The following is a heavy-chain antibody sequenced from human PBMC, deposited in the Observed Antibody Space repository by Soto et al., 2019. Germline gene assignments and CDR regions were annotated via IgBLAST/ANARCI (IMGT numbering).Heavy chain of an antibody. D-gene: IGHD3-16*01. V-gene: IGHV4-59*02. CDR2: IHSSGST. J-gene: IGHJ4*02. Sequence: SETLSLTCTVSGGSVSNYYWTWIRQPPGRGLEWIGYIHSSGSTHYNPSLQGRVTFSVDTSKNQFSLKLKSVASADTAVYYCTRVADGGLFDLWGQGTLVTVSS. CDR3: TRVADGGLFDL. CDR1: GGSVSNYY.